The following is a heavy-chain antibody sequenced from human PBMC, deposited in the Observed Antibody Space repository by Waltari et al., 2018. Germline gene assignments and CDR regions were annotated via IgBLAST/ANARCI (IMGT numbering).Heavy chain of an antibody. CDR2: IHANCGST. V-gene: IGHV3-23*01. J-gene: IGHJ4*02. D-gene: IGHD6-13*01. Sequence: EVQLLESGGGLVQPGGSLRLSCAASGFTFSTYGMTWVRQAPGKALEWVSTIHANCGSTFYANSVKGRFIISRDNSKTTLYLQMNSLRAEDTATYYCAKSWACDYWGQGTLVTVSS. CDR3: AKSWACDY. CDR1: GFTFSTYG.